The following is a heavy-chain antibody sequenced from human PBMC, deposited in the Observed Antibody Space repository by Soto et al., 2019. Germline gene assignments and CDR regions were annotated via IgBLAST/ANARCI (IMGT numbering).Heavy chain of an antibody. D-gene: IGHD3-3*01. CDR3: ARDCYDFWSGRRDPYYYYGMDV. V-gene: IGHV3-11*01. J-gene: IGHJ6*02. Sequence: PGGSLRLSCAASGFTFSDYYMSWIRQAPGKGLEWVSYISSSGSTIYYADSVKGRFTISRDNAKNSLYLQMNSLRAEDTAVYYCARDCYDFWSGRRDPYYYYGMDVWGQGTTVTVSS. CDR2: ISSSGSTI. CDR1: GFTFSDYY.